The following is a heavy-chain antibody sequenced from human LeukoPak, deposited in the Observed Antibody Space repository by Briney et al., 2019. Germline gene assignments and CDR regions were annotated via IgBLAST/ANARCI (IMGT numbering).Heavy chain of an antibody. D-gene: IGHD3-22*01. CDR2: IRYDGSNK. CDR3: AKDRNYYDSSGYPDFDY. CDR1: GFTFSSYG. V-gene: IGHV3-30*02. Sequence: PGGSLRLSCAASGFTFSSYGMHWVRQAPGKGLEWVAFIRYDGSNKYYADSVKGRFTISRDNSKNTLYLQMNSLRAEDTAVYYCAKDRNYYDSSGYPDFDYWGQGTLVTVSS. J-gene: IGHJ4*02.